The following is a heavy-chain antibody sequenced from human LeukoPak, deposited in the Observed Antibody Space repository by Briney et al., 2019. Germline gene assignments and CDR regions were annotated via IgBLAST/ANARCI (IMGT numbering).Heavy chain of an antibody. CDR3: TRDGLHTAHFDY. J-gene: IGHJ4*02. V-gene: IGHV3-74*01. D-gene: IGHD5-18*01. Sequence: PGGSLRLSGTASGFTFSTYWMHWVRQAPGEGLVWVSGINGDGSSTRFADSVKGRFSIYRDNAKNPLYLQMNSLRGEDTAVYYCTRDGLHTAHFDYWGQGTLVTVSS. CDR2: INGDGSST. CDR1: GFTFSTYW.